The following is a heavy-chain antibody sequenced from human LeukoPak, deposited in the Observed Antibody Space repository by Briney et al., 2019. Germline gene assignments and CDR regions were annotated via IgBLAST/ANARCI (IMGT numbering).Heavy chain of an antibody. CDR1: GGSISSSSYY. V-gene: IGHV4-39*01. Sequence: SETLSLTCTVSGGSISSSSYYWGWVRQPPGKGLEWIGSIYYSGSTYYNPSLKSRVTISVDTSKNQFSLKLSSVTAADTAVYYCARQSCSGGSCYARWFDPWGQGTLVTVSS. J-gene: IGHJ5*02. CDR2: IYYSGST. D-gene: IGHD2-15*01. CDR3: ARQSCSGGSCYARWFDP.